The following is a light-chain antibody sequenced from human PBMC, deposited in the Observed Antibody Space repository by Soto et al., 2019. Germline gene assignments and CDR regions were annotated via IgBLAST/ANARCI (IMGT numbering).Light chain of an antibody. CDR3: QHYSNWPPWT. CDR2: GAS. V-gene: IGKV3-15*01. CDR1: QSVSSN. Sequence: EIVMTQSPATLSVSPGERATLSCRASQSVSSNLAWYQQKPGQAPRLLIYGASTRATGIPARLSGSGSGTEFTLTISSLQSEDFAVYYCQHYSNWPPWTLGQGTKVDIK. J-gene: IGKJ1*01.